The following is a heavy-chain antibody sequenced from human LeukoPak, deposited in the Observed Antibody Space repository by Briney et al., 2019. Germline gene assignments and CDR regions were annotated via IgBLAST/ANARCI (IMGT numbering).Heavy chain of an antibody. CDR2: IDWDDDK. D-gene: IGHD6-13*01. V-gene: IGHV2-70*04. J-gene: IGHJ4*02. CDR1: GFSLSTSGMR. Sequence: SGPTLVNLTQTLTLTCTFSGFSLSTSGMRVSWIRQPPGKALEWLARIDWDDDKFYSTSLKTRLTISKDTSKNQVVLTMTNMDPVDTATYYCARIKAAAGDYYFDYWGQGTLVTVSS. CDR3: ARIKAAAGDYYFDY.